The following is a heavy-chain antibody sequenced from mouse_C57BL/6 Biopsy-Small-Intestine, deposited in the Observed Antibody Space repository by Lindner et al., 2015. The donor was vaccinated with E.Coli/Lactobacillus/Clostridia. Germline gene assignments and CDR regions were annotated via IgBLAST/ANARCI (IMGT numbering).Heavy chain of an antibody. CDR2: ISSGGSYT. J-gene: IGHJ2*01. V-gene: IGHV5-6*01. CDR3: ARRSGSSCDDY. CDR1: GFTLSSYG. Sequence: VQLQESGGDLVKPGGSLKLSCAASGFTLSSYGMSWVRQTPDKGLEWVATISSGGSYTYYPDSVKGRFTISRDNTNNTLYLQMSSLNSEDTAMYYCARRSGSSCDDYWGQGTTLTVSS. D-gene: IGHD1-1*01.